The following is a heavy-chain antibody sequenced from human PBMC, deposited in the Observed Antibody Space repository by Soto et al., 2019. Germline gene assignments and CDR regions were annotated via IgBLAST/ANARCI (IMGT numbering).Heavy chain of an antibody. V-gene: IGHV3-13*01. CDR3: ARGQEVGAHFFDS. D-gene: IGHD2-15*01. CDR2: IGTAGDT. J-gene: IGHJ4*02. CDR1: GFTVSGFD. Sequence: GGSLRLSCEASGFTVSGFDMHWVRQPTGKGLEWASTIGTAGDTYYAVSVKGRFTISRDNAKNSLSLQMNSLRAGDTAVYFCARGQEVGAHFFDSWGQGTQVTVSS.